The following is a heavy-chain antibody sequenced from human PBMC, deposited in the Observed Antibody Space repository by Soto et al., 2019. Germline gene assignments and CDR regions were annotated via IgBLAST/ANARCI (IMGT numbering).Heavy chain of an antibody. CDR3: ARDRVMRGKAYYYGVDV. D-gene: IGHD2-21*01. CDR1: GGTFSSFA. V-gene: IGHV1-69*12. CDR2: IVPMSAAP. Sequence: QVLLVQSGAEVKKPGSSVRVSCKTSGGTFSSFAISWVRLAPGQGLEWMGVIVPMSAAPTYAQKFQGRASITAEESARTAYMELSRVRSEDTAVYYRARDRVMRGKAYYYGVDVWGQGTTVTVSS. J-gene: IGHJ6*01.